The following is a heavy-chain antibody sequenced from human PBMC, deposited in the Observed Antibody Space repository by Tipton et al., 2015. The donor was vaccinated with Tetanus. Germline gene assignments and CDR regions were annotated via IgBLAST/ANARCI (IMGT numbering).Heavy chain of an antibody. CDR3: ACGSGYFDSSDHSPLDF. CDR2: IDHSGNT. D-gene: IGHD3-22*01. V-gene: IGHV4-59*11. J-gene: IGHJ4*02. CDR1: GGSLSSLL. Sequence: LRLSCTVSGGSLSSLLWTWTRLSPGKGLEWIGYIDHSGNTNYNPSLRSRVTMSLDTSKNQFSLKVTSVTAADTAVYFCACGSGYFDSSDHSPLDFWGRGMLVTVSS.